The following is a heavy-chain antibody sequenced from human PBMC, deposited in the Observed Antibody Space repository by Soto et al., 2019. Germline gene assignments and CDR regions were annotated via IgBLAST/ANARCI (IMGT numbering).Heavy chain of an antibody. Sequence: WASVKVSCKTSGYFFTSHYIHWVRLAPGRGLEWMGRINPNNGDTNSPQKFQGRVTMTSDTSISTAYMEMSGLRSDDTALYYCAREVTYGGGSFSLGLWGQGTLVTVSS. D-gene: IGHD3-10*01. V-gene: IGHV1-2*06. CDR1: GYFFTSHY. CDR3: AREVTYGGGSFSLGL. J-gene: IGHJ4*02. CDR2: INPNNGDT.